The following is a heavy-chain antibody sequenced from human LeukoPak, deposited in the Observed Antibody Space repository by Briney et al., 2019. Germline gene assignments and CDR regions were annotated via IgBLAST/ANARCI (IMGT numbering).Heavy chain of an antibody. J-gene: IGHJ5*02. CDR1: GGSFSGYY. CDR3: ARGGSITIFGVVIHNWFDP. CDR2: INHSGST. V-gene: IGHV4-34*01. Sequence: SETLSLTRAVYGGSFSGYYWSWIRQPPGKGLEWIGEINHSGSTNYNPSLKSRVTISVDTSKNQFSLKLSSVTAADTAVYYCARGGSITIFGVVIHNWFDPWGQGTLVTVSS. D-gene: IGHD3-3*01.